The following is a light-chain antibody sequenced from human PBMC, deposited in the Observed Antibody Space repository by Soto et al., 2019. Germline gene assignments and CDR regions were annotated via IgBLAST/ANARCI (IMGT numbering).Light chain of an antibody. CDR1: SSDVGGYNY. CDR3: SSYTSSDTPYV. Sequence: QSVLTQLASVSGSPGQSITISCTGTSSDVGGYNYVSWYQQHPDKAPKLMIYVVSNRPSGVSNRFSGSKSGNTASLTISGLQAEDEADYYCSSYTSSDTPYVFGTGTKVTVL. V-gene: IGLV2-14*01. J-gene: IGLJ1*01. CDR2: VVS.